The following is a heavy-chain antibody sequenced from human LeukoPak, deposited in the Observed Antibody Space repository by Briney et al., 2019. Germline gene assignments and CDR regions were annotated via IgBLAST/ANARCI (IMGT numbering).Heavy chain of an antibody. V-gene: IGHV3-30-3*01. Sequence: PGTSLRLSCAASGLTFSDHAMHWVRQAPGKGLEWLGVISYDGNYNHYADSVKGRFTLSRDNSKNTVYLHMSSLKPEDTAVYYCARDLGSYGWGNHFDYWGQGTLVTVSS. CDR1: GLTFSDHA. J-gene: IGHJ4*02. D-gene: IGHD3-16*01. CDR2: ISYDGNYN. CDR3: ARDLGSYGWGNHFDY.